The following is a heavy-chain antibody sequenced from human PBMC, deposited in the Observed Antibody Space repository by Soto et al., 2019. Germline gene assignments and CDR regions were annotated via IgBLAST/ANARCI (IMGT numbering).Heavy chain of an antibody. D-gene: IGHD6-13*01. CDR1: GGSFRGYY. Sequence: AETLVRTFAVYGGSFRGYYWRWIRQPPGKVLEWIVEINHSGDTNYNPSLKSRVTISVDTSKNQFSLKLSSVTAADTAVYYCARGRRGFIATSARFEPWCQGALDTVSS. V-gene: IGHV4-34*01. CDR3: ARGRRGFIATSARFEP. J-gene: IGHJ5*01. CDR2: INHSGDT.